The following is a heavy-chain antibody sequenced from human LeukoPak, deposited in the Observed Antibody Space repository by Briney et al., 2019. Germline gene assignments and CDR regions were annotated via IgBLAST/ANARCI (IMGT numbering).Heavy chain of an antibody. D-gene: IGHD2-2*01. CDR1: GGSISSSNW. J-gene: IGHJ6*03. V-gene: IGHV4-4*02. Sequence: SETLSLTCAVSGGSISSSNWWSWVRQPPGKGLEWIGEIYHSGSTNYNPSLKSRVTISVDTSKNQFSLKLSSVTAADTAVYYCARESIVVVPAASYYYYYMDVWGKGTTVTVSS. CDR3: ARESIVVVPAASYYYYYMDV. CDR2: IYHSGST.